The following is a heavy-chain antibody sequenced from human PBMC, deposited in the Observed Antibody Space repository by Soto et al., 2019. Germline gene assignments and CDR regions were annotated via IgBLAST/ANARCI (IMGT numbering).Heavy chain of an antibody. V-gene: IGHV4-61*01. D-gene: IGHD1-26*01. CDR2: IYYTGRT. Sequence: PSETLSLTCTVSGGSVNSDNYYWSWIRQPPGKGLEWIGYIYYTGRTNYNPSLMSRVTISLDASRNQFPLKLSSVTAADTAVFYCAREYSNSPEAFDSWGQGTLVTVS. CDR3: AREYSNSPEAFDS. CDR1: GGSVNSDNYY. J-gene: IGHJ4*02.